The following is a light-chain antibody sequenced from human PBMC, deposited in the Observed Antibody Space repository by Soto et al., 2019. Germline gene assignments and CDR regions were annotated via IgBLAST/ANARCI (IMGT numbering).Light chain of an antibody. CDR3: QTWGTGPLV. Sequence: QLVLTQSPSASASLGASVKLTCTLSSGHTTYAIAWHQQQPEKGPRYLMNLNSDGSHSKGDGIPDRFSGSSSGAERYLTISSLQSEDEAEYYCQTWGTGPLVFGGGTKLTVL. V-gene: IGLV4-69*01. CDR2: LNSDGSH. CDR1: SGHTTYA. J-gene: IGLJ2*01.